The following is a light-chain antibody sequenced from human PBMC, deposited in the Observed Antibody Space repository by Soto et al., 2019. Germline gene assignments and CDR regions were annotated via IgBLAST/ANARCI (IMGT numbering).Light chain of an antibody. CDR3: QQRSNWPA. J-gene: IGKJ4*01. Sequence: EIVMTQSPATLSVSPGERATPSCRASQSVSSSLAWYQQKPGQAPRLLIYDASNRATGIPARFSGSGSGTDFTLTISSLEPEDFAVYYCQQRSNWPAFGGGTKVDIK. CDR2: DAS. CDR1: QSVSSS. V-gene: IGKV3-11*01.